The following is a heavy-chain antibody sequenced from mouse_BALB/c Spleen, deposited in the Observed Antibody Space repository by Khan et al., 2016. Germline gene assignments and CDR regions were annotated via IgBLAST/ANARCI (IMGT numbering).Heavy chain of an antibody. Sequence: VQLQQSGAELVKPGASVKLSCTASGFNIKDTYMHWVRQRPEQGLVWIGRFDPANVNTKYDPKFQGKVTITADTSSNSAYLQFSSLTSEDTAVYYCNYYRAWFAYWGQGTLVTVSA. CDR2: FDPANVNT. V-gene: IGHV14-3*02. D-gene: IGHD2-14*01. CDR1: GFNIKDTY. J-gene: IGHJ3*01. CDR3: NYYRAWFAY.